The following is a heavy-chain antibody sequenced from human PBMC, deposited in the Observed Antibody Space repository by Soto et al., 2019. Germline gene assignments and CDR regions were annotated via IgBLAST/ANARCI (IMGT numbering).Heavy chain of an antibody. CDR3: GRGAFYYDSSGYYYFDY. J-gene: IGHJ4*02. D-gene: IGHD3-22*01. CDR2: IIPILGIA. Sequence: ASVKVSCKASGGTFSSCTISWVRQAPGQGLEWMGRIIPILGIANYAQKFQGRVTITADKSTSTAYMELSSLRSEDTAVYYCGRGAFYYDSSGYYYFDYWGQGTLVTVS. CDR1: GGTFSSCT. V-gene: IGHV1-69*02.